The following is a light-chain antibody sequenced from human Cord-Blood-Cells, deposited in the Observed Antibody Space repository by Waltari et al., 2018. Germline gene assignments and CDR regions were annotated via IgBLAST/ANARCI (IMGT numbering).Light chain of an antibody. CDR3: VLDMGSGIWV. Sequence: QTVVTQEPSFSVSPGGTVTLTCGLSSGSVSTSYYPSWYQQTPCQAPRTRIYSTNTPSTGVPDRFSGSILGNKAALTITGAQADDESDYYCVLDMGSGIWVFGGGSKLTVL. V-gene: IGLV8-61*01. J-gene: IGLJ3*02. CDR1: SGSVSTSYY. CDR2: STN.